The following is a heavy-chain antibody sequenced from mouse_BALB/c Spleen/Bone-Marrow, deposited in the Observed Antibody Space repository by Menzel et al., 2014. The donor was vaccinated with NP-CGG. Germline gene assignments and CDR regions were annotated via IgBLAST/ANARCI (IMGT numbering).Heavy chain of an antibody. V-gene: IGHV5-6-4*01. J-gene: IGHJ3*01. Sequence: EVQGVESGGGLVKPGGSLKLSCAASGFTFSSYTMSWVRQTPEKRLEWVATISSGGSYTYYPDSVKGRFTISRDNAKNTLYLQMSSLKSEDTAMYYCTRVDYGYTFAYWGQGTLVTVSA. D-gene: IGHD1-2*01. CDR3: TRVDYGYTFAY. CDR1: GFTFSSYT. CDR2: ISSGGSYT.